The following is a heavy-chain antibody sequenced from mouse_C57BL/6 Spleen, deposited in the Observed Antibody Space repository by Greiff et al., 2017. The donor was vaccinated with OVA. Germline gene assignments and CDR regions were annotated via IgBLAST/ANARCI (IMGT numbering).Heavy chain of an antibody. Sequence: QVQLQQSGPELVKPGASVKISCKASGYAFSSSWMNWVKQRPGKGLEWIGRIYPGDGDTNYNGKFKGKATLTADKSSSTAYMQLSSLTSEDSAVYFCASYDGYHGGAMDYWGQGTSVTVSS. CDR1: GYAFSSSW. CDR2: IYPGDGDT. D-gene: IGHD2-3*01. CDR3: ASYDGYHGGAMDY. J-gene: IGHJ4*01. V-gene: IGHV1-82*01.